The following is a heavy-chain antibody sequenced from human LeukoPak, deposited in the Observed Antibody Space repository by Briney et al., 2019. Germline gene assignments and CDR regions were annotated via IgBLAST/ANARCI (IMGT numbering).Heavy chain of an antibody. CDR2: IYSGGGRT. D-gene: IGHD3-10*01. J-gene: IGHJ4*02. V-gene: IGHV3-53*01. CDR1: GFTVSSNY. CDR3: ARDTRLNYDSGSYCLDY. Sequence: GGSLRLSCAASGFTVSSNYMSWVRPAPGKGPEWVSVIYSGGGRTYYADSVKGRFTISRDNSKNTLYLQMNSLRAEDTAVYYCARDTRLNYDSGSYCLDYWGQGTLVTVSS.